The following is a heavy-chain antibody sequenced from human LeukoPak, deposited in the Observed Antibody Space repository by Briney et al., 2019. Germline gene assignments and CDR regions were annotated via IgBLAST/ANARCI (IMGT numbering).Heavy chain of an antibody. Sequence: PSETLSLTCAVYGGSFSGYYWSWIRQPPGKGLEWIGEINHSGSTNYNPSLKSRVTISVDTSKNQFSLKLSSVTAADTAVYYCARLNNSGWYLRTHHQKYYFDYWGQGTLVTVSS. J-gene: IGHJ4*02. CDR2: INHSGST. V-gene: IGHV4-34*01. D-gene: IGHD6-19*01. CDR3: ARLNNSGWYLRTHHQKYYFDY. CDR1: GGSFSGYY.